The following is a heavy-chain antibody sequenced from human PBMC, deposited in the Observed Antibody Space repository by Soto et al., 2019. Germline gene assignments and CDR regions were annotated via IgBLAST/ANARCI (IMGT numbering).Heavy chain of an antibody. Sequence: VQLVESGGVLVIPGKSLRLSCAASGFTFSTYHMNWVRQAPGKGLEWVSSISISSINIYYAGSVKGRFTISRDDARSSLYLQMNSLRGEDTAVYYCVRYLVEGATGDYWGEGTLVTVSS. J-gene: IGHJ4*02. D-gene: IGHD2-15*01. CDR3: VRYLVEGATGDY. CDR2: ISISSINI. CDR1: GFTFSTYH. V-gene: IGHV3-21*01.